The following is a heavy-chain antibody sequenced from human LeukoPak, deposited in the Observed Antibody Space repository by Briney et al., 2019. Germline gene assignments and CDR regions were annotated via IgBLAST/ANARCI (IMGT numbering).Heavy chain of an antibody. CDR3: ARDGVVTMVRALDY. V-gene: IGHV3-74*01. CDR2: INSDGSST. Sequence: GGSLRLSCAASGFTFSSYWMHWVRQAPGKGLVWVSRINSDGSSTSYADSVKGRFTISRDNAKNTLYLQMNSLKAEDTAVYYCARDGVVTMVRALDYWGQGTLVTVSS. D-gene: IGHD3-10*01. J-gene: IGHJ4*02. CDR1: GFTFSSYW.